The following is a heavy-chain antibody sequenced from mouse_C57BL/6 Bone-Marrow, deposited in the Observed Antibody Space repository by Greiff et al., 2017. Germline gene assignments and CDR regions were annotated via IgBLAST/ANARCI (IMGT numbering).Heavy chain of an antibody. V-gene: IGHV14-2*01. J-gene: IGHJ3*01. CDR1: GFNIKDYY. CDR2: IDPEDGET. CDR3: ARGYYYGPWFAY. Sequence: EVQLQQSGAELVKPGASVKLSCTASGFNIKDYYMHWVKQRTEQGLEWIGRIDPEDGETKYATKFQGKATITADTSSNTAYLQLSSLTSEDTAVYDCARGYYYGPWFAYWGQGTLVTVSA. D-gene: IGHD1-1*01.